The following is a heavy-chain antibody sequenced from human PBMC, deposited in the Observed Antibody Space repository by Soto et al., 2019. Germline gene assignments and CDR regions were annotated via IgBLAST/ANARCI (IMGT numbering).Heavy chain of an antibody. Sequence: VQLVESGGDLVQPGGSLKVSCAASGFTFSGSAIHWVRQASGKGLERVGRIRSKVNTYATAYGAQVKGRFSISRDDSKNTAYLEMNSLKAEDTAVYYCTRFSMDSSSGWFDPWGQGTLVAVSS. V-gene: IGHV3-73*02. CDR1: GFTFSGSA. CDR2: IRSKVNTYAT. D-gene: IGHD6-6*01. CDR3: TRFSMDSSSGWFDP. J-gene: IGHJ5*02.